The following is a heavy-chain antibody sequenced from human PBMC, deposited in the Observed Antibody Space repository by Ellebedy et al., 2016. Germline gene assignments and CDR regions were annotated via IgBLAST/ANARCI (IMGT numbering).Heavy chain of an antibody. CDR3: AKSPLVVVAATCLDY. Sequence: GGSLRLSCAASGFTFSSYAMSWVRKTPGKGLEWVSAISGSGGGTSYADSVKGRFTISRDNSKTTLFLRMNSLRAEDTALYYCAKSPLVVVAATCLDYWGQGTLVTVSS. CDR1: GFTFSSYA. CDR2: ISGSGGGT. J-gene: IGHJ4*02. D-gene: IGHD2-15*01. V-gene: IGHV3-23*01.